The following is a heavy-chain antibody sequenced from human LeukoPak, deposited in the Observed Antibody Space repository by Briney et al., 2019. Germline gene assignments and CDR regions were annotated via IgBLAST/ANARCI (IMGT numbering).Heavy chain of an antibody. Sequence: SETLSLTCTVSGGSISSGDYYWSWFRQPPGKGLEWIGYIYYSGSTYYNPSLKSRVTISVDTSKNQFSLKLSSVTAADTAVYYCARDADYDSSGYYSGYFDLWGRGTLVTVSS. CDR3: ARDADYDSSGYYSGYFDL. D-gene: IGHD3-22*01. V-gene: IGHV4-30-4*01. J-gene: IGHJ2*01. CDR2: IYYSGST. CDR1: GGSISSGDYY.